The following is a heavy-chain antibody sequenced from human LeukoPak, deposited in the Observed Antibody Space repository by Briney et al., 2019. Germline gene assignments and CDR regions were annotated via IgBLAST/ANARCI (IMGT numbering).Heavy chain of an antibody. CDR2: IYTSGST. Sequence: PSETLSLTCAVSGDSFSSHYWTWIRQPAGKGLEWIGRIYTSGSTNYNPSLKSRVTMSVDTSKNQFSLKLSSVTAADTAVYYCARVGPYGSGSTYYFDYWGQGTLVTVSS. D-gene: IGHD3-10*01. J-gene: IGHJ4*02. CDR3: ARVGPYGSGSTYYFDY. CDR1: GDSFSSHY. V-gene: IGHV4-4*07.